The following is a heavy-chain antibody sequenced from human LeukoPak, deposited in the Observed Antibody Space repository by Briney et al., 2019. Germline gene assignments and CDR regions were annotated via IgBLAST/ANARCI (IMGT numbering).Heavy chain of an antibody. CDR1: GFTFSSYA. CDR3: ANRMVRGAYYYYGMDV. J-gene: IGHJ6*04. CDR2: ISGSGGST. V-gene: IGHV3-23*01. D-gene: IGHD3-10*01. Sequence: GGSLRLSCAASGFTFSSYAMSWVRQAPGKGLEWVSAISGSGGSTYYADSAKGRFTISRDNSKNTLYLQMNSLRAEDTAVYYCANRMVRGAYYYYGMDVWGKGTTVTVSS.